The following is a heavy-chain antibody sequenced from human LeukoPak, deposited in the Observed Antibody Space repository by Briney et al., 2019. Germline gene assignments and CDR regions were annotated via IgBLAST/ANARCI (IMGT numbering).Heavy chain of an antibody. CDR3: ARAEGFLGIDY. CDR2: ISPSGGST. CDR1: GYTFTCNY. V-gene: IGHV1-46*01. Sequence: GASVKVSCKAFGYTFTCNYMHWVRQAPGQGPEWMGVISPSGGSTTYAQKFQGRVTLTRDMSTSTDYLELSSLRSDDTAVYYCARAEGFLGIDYWGQGTLVTVSS. J-gene: IGHJ4*02. D-gene: IGHD1-14*01.